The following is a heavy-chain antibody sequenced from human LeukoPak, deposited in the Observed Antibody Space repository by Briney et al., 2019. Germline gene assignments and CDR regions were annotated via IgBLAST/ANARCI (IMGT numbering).Heavy chain of an antibody. CDR2: INSSGGTT. D-gene: IGHD1-26*01. CDR3: ARDNSVGDYAWWFDP. CDR1: GYTFTSYC. J-gene: IGHJ5*02. V-gene: IGHV1-46*01. Sequence: ASVKVSCKASGYTFTSYCMHWVRQAPGQGLEWMGLINSSGGTTRYAQKFQGRVTMTRDLSTSTDYMELSSLRSDDTAVYFCARDNSVGDYAWWFDPWGQGTLVTVSS.